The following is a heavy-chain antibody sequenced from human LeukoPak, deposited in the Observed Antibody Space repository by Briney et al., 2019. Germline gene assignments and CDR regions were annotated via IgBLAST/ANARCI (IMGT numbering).Heavy chain of an antibody. CDR1: GGSISSGGYS. D-gene: IGHD3-9*01. V-gene: IGHV4-61*08. CDR3: ARVRGPISLRYFGGLDY. Sequence: SETLSLTCAVSGGSISSGGYSWSWIRQPPGKGLEWIGYIYYSGSTNYNPSLKSRVTISVDTSKNQFSLKLSSVTAADTAVYYCARVRGPISLRYFGGLDYWGQGTLVTVSS. CDR2: IYYSGST. J-gene: IGHJ4*02.